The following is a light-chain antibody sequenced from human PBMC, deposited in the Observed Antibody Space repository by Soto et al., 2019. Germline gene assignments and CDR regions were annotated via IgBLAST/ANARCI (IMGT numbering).Light chain of an antibody. Sequence: DIVMTQSPLSLPVTPGEPASISCSSSQSLLQSNGYNYLDWYLQNPGQSPQLLIFFGSYRASGVPDRFSGRGSGTDFTLKIRSVEAEDVGIYYCMQSQQTPPTFGHGTRVEIK. CDR1: QSLLQSNGYNY. CDR2: FGS. J-gene: IGKJ1*01. CDR3: MQSQQTPPT. V-gene: IGKV2-28*01.